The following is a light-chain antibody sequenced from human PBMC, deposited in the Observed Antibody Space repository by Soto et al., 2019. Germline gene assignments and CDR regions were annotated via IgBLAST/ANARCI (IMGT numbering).Light chain of an antibody. V-gene: IGKV3-20*01. J-gene: IGKJ2*01. CDR1: QSFSSY. Sequence: EIVLTQSPGTLSLSRGERATLSCRASQSFSSYLAWYQQKPGQAPRLLIYGASSRATRIPDRFSGSGSGTDFTITIRRLEPEDFAVYFCQQYGRSPLGAFGQGTKLEIK. CDR2: GAS. CDR3: QQYGRSPLGA.